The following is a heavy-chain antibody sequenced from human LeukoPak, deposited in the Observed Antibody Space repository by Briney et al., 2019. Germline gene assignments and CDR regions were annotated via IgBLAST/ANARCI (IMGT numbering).Heavy chain of an antibody. J-gene: IGHJ6*03. Sequence: PGGSLRLSCAVSGFTFSNYWMSWVRQAPGKGLEWVAYMNQDGSRLLHVGSVKGRFTISRDNAKNSLYLQMNSLRAEDTAVYYCARDRHCSPWNYYYYYYYMDVWGKGTTVTVSS. CDR2: MNQDGSRL. CDR1: GFTFSNYW. D-gene: IGHD1-7*01. CDR3: ARDRHCSPWNYYYYYYYMDV. V-gene: IGHV3-7*01.